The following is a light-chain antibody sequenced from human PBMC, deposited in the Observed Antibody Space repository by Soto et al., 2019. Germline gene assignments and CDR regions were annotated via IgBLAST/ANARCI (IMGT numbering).Light chain of an antibody. CDR3: QQYGSSPRT. CDR1: QSISSSY. Sequence: EIVLTQSPGTLSLSPGERATLCCRASQSISSSYLAWYQQKPGQAPRLLIYDASSRATGIPDRFSGSGSATDFTLTISRLEPEDFAVYYCQQYGSSPRTFGQGTKLEIK. J-gene: IGKJ2*02. V-gene: IGKV3-20*01. CDR2: DAS.